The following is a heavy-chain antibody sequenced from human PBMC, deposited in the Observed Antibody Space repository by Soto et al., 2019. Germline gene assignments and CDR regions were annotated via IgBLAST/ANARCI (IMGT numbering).Heavy chain of an antibody. Sequence: GGSLRLSCAASGFTFSSYAMSWVRQAPGKGLEWVSAISGSGGSTYYADSVKGRFTISRDNSKNTLYLQMNSLRAEDTAVYYCAKTLSGRINMIVVVITGGYYFDYWGQGPLVTVYS. V-gene: IGHV3-23*01. CDR2: ISGSGGST. D-gene: IGHD3-22*01. J-gene: IGHJ4*02. CDR1: GFTFSSYA. CDR3: AKTLSGRINMIVVVITGGYYFDY.